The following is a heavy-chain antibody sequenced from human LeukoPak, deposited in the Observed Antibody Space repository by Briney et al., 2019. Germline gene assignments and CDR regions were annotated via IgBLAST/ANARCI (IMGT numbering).Heavy chain of an antibody. V-gene: IGHV3-9*01. Sequence: HPGRSLRLSCAASGFTFDDYAMHWVRQAPGKGLEWVSGISWNSVNIGYEDSVKGRFTISRDNAKNSLYLQMNSLRPEDTALYYCVKDRGLRNQWLQVTYDSWGQGTLVTVSS. CDR2: ISWNSVNI. CDR1: GFTFDDYA. CDR3: VKDRGLRNQWLQVTYDS. J-gene: IGHJ4*02. D-gene: IGHD5-24*01.